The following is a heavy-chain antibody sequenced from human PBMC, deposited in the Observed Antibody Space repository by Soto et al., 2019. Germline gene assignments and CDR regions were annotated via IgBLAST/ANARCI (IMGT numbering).Heavy chain of an antibody. CDR3: ARVVRGFLEWFGADY. V-gene: IGHV3-33*01. CDR2: IWSDGNNK. Sequence: QVHLVESGGGVVQPGRSLRLSCTASGFSFMSYDMHWVRQAPGRGLEWVAVIWSDGNNKYYADSVEGRFTISRDNSNNTLYLQMNSLRAEDTAVYYCARVVRGFLEWFGADYWGQGILVTVSS. J-gene: IGHJ4*02. CDR1: GFSFMSYD. D-gene: IGHD3-3*01.